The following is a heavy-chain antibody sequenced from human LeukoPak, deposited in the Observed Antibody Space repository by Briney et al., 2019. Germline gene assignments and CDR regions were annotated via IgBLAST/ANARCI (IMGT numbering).Heavy chain of an antibody. CDR3: ARGSNHYYFDY. CDR2: IYYSGST. Sequence: SETLSLTCTVSGDSISTYYWSWIRQPPGKGLEWIGYIYYSGSTNYNPSLKSRVTISVDTSKNQFSLRLSSVTAADTAVYYCARGSNHYYFDYWGQGTLVTVSS. D-gene: IGHD1-14*01. V-gene: IGHV4-59*01. CDR1: GDSISTYY. J-gene: IGHJ4*02.